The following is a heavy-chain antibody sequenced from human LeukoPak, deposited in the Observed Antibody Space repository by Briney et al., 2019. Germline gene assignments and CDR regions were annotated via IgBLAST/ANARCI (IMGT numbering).Heavy chain of an antibody. CDR1: GFTFSTYN. V-gene: IGHV3-48*04. CDR2: ISSSGSTK. D-gene: IGHD4-17*01. CDR3: ARHDGDYGVKVPFDY. J-gene: IGHJ4*02. Sequence: GGSLRLSCAASGFTFSTYNMNWVRQAPGKGLEWVSYISSSGSTKYYADSVKGRFTISRDNAKNSLYLQMNSPRAEDTGVYYCARHDGDYGVKVPFDYWGQGTLVTVSS.